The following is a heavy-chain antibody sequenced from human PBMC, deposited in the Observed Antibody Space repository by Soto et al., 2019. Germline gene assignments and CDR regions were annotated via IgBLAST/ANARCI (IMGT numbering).Heavy chain of an antibody. V-gene: IGHV1-3*01. CDR3: ARDQDTFGQAVFDS. Sequence: ASVKVSCKASGYTFTSYAIHWVRQAPGQRLEWMGWINAGNGNTKYSQKFQGRFTISRDNAKNTLYLQMHSLRVEDTAMYYCARDQDTFGQAVFDSWGQGTLVTVSS. CDR1: GYTFTSYA. CDR2: INAGNGNT. J-gene: IGHJ4*02. D-gene: IGHD3-16*01.